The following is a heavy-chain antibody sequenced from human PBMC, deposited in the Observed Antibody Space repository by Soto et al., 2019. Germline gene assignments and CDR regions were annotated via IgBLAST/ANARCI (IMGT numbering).Heavy chain of an antibody. CDR2: LIPIFGTA. Sequence: QVQLVQSGAEVKKPGSSVKVSCKASGGSFSSYAISWVRQAPGQGLEWMGGLIPIFGTANYAQKFQGRVTITADETTRTAYLELCSLGYEDTAGYLCARELGLVGIPNIYFGMDGWGQG. J-gene: IGHJ6*02. CDR1: GGSFSSYA. V-gene: IGHV1-69*01. CDR3: ARELGLVGIPNIYFGMDG.